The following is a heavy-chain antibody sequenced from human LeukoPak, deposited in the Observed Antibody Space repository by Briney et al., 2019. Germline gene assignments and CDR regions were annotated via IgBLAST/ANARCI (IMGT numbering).Heavy chain of an antibody. CDR1: GFSFSGYS. CDR2: ISSTASSI. D-gene: IGHD3-3*01. V-gene: IGHV3-48*01. Sequence: PGGSLRLSCAASGFSFSGYSMNWVRQAPGKGLEWVSYISSTASSIYYADSVKGRFTISRDNSKNTLYLQMNSLRAEDTAVYYCAKGLRFLEFDYWGQGTLVTVSS. CDR3: AKGLRFLEFDY. J-gene: IGHJ4*02.